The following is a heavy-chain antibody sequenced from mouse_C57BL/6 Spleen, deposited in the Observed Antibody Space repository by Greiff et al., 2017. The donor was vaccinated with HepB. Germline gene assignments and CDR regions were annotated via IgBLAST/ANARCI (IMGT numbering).Heavy chain of an antibody. CDR1: GYTFTSYW. CDR2: IYPGSGST. V-gene: IGHV1-55*01. Sequence: QVQLQQSGAELVKPGASVKMSCKASGYTFTSYWITWVKQRPGQGLEWIGDIYPGSGSTNYNEKFKSKATLTVDTSSSTAYMQLSSLTSEDSAVYYCARNYDGYFFLDYGGQGTTLTVSS. J-gene: IGHJ2*01. CDR3: ARNYDGYFFLDY. D-gene: IGHD2-3*01.